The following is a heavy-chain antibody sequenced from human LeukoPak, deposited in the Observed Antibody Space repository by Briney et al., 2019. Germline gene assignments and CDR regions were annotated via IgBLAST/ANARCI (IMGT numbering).Heavy chain of an antibody. Sequence: ASVKVSCKASGYTFTGYYMHWVRQAPGQGLEWMGWINPNSGGTNYEEKLQGRVTMTVDTSLSSAYMGLSRLRSDDTAVYYCARLSGIGNMVRGVYFDYWGQGSLVTVSS. D-gene: IGHD3-10*01. CDR1: GYTFTGYY. CDR2: INPNSGGT. V-gene: IGHV1-2*02. CDR3: ARLSGIGNMVRGVYFDY. J-gene: IGHJ4*02.